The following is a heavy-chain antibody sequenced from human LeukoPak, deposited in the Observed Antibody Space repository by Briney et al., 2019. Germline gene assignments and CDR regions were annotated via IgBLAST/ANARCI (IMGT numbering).Heavy chain of an antibody. Sequence: PSETLSLTCSVSGDSISSYYWTWIRQTPGKGLQWIAYIHYNGNTKTNPSLKSRVTISLDTSKNQFSLKLTSLTAADTAVYYCARGQWLVPFDYWGQGTLVTVSS. CDR2: IHYNGNT. CDR1: GDSISSYY. V-gene: IGHV4-59*01. D-gene: IGHD6-19*01. J-gene: IGHJ4*02. CDR3: ARGQWLVPFDY.